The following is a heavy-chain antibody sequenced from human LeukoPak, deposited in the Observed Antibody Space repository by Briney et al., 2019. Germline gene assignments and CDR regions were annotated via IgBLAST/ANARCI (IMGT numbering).Heavy chain of an antibody. Sequence: GGSLRLACAASGFTLSSYEMNWGSQARGKGMEWVSYISSYGSTIYYADSVNDRFAISTDNAKNSLYLQMNSLGADDTAVYYCARAPGYSYANWGQGTLVTVSS. CDR2: ISSYGSTI. J-gene: IGHJ4*02. CDR3: ARAPGYSYAN. V-gene: IGHV3-48*03. CDR1: GFTLSSYE. D-gene: IGHD5-18*01.